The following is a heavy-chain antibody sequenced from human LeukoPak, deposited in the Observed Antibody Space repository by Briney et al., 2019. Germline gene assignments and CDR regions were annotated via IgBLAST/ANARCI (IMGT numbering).Heavy chain of an antibody. J-gene: IGHJ3*02. CDR1: GYSISSGYY. V-gene: IGHV4-38-2*01. D-gene: IGHD3-22*01. CDR2: IYHSGST. Sequence: PSEXXXXXXAVXGYSISSGYYWGWSRQPPGKGVEWIGSIYHSGSTYYNQTLKRGVTISVDNTKKKFSLKLSSVTAADTAVYYCAGQVGIVVVITTGGAFDIWGQGTMVTVSS. CDR3: AGQVGIVVVITTGGAFDI.